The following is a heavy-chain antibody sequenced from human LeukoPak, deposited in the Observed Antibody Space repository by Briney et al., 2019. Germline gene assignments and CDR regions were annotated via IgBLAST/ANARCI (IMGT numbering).Heavy chain of an antibody. CDR3: TRFGDYGEY. CDR1: GFTFSDYY. V-gene: IGHV3-11*01. CDR2: ISSSGNST. Sequence: GGSLRLSCAASGFTFSDYYMSWIRQAPGKGLEWVSYISSSGNSTYYSDSVRGRFTISRDNAKNSLHLQMNSLRAEDSALYYCTRFGDYGEYWGQGTLVTVSS. J-gene: IGHJ4*02. D-gene: IGHD3-10*01.